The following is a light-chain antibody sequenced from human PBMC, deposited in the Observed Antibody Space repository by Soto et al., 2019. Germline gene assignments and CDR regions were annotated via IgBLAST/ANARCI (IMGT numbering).Light chain of an antibody. CDR3: KQCSNWPPIA. CDR2: DAS. J-gene: IGKJ5*01. CDR1: QSVSNY. Sequence: EIVLTQSPATLSLSPGERATLSCRASQSVSNYLAWYQQKRGQPPRLLIYDASERAPGIPARFSGSGSGTAFPLTISSLEHEAFAVYYCKQCSNWPPIAFGQGTRLAIK. V-gene: IGKV3-11*01.